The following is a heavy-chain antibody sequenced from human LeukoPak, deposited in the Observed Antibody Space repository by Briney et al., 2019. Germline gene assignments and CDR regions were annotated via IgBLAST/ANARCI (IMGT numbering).Heavy chain of an antibody. J-gene: IGHJ4*02. CDR3: ARGYLGELMYYFDY. Sequence: SETLSLTCTVSGGSISSYYWSWIRQPPGKGLEWIGYIYYSGSTNYNPSLKSRVTISVDTSKNQFSLKLSSVTAADTAVYYCARGYLGELMYYFDYWGQGALVTVSS. CDR1: GGSISSYY. D-gene: IGHD3-10*01. CDR2: IYYSGST. V-gene: IGHV4-59*01.